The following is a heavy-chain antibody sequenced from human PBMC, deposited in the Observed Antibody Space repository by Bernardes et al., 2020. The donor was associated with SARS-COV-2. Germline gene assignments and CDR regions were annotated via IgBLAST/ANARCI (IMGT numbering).Heavy chain of an antibody. CDR1: GFTFSSYW. J-gene: IGHJ4*02. D-gene: IGHD6-19*01. V-gene: IGHV3-74*01. Sequence: GGSLRLSCAASGFTFSSYWMHWVRQAPGKGLQWVSRIDSDGSTTNYADSVKGRFTISRDNAKNTLFMQMNSLRADDTAVYFCARGALDGGGRYVVDWWGQGTLVTVSS. CDR3: ARGALDGGGRYVVDW. CDR2: IDSDGSTT.